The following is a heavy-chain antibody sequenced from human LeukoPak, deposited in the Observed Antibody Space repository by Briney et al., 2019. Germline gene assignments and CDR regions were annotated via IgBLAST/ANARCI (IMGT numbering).Heavy chain of an antibody. CDR1: GFTFGDYA. D-gene: IGHD5-18*01. CDR3: TRDGIQLWFPFDY. J-gene: IGHJ4*02. CDR2: IRSKAYGGTT. Sequence: GGSLRLSCTASGFTFGDYAMSWVRQPPGKGLEWVGFIRSKAYGGTTEYAASVKGRFTISRDDSKSIAYLQMNSLKTEDTAVYYCTRDGIQLWFPFDYWGQGTLVTVSS. V-gene: IGHV3-49*04.